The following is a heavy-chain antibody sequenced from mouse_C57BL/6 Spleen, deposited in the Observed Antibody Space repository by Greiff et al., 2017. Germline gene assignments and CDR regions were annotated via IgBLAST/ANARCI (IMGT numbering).Heavy chain of an antibody. J-gene: IGHJ1*03. V-gene: IGHV1-69*01. CDR3: ARRYDYDDWYCDV. D-gene: IGHD2-4*01. Sequence: QVQLQQPGAELVMPGASVKLSCKASGYTFTSYWMHWVKQRPGQGLEWIGEIDPSDSCTNYTHKFKGKSTLTVDKSSSTAYMQLSRLTSEDSAVYYCARRYDYDDWYCDVWGTGTTVTGSS. CDR1: GYTFTSYW. CDR2: IDPSDSCT.